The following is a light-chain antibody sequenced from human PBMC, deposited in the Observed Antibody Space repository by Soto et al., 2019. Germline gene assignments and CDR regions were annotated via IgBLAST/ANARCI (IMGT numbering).Light chain of an antibody. V-gene: IGKV1-5*03. CDR3: QQYNSNPLT. CDR2: KAS. CDR1: QSISSW. J-gene: IGKJ4*01. Sequence: DIQMTQSPSTLSASAGDRVTITCRASQSISSWLAWYQQKPGKAPKLLIYKASSLESGVPSRFSGRGSGTEFTLTISSLQPDDLATYYCQQYNSNPLTFGGGTKVEIK.